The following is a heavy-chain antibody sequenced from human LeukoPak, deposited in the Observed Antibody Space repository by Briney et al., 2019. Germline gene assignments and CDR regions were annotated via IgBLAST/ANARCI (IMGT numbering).Heavy chain of an antibody. Sequence: GGSLRLSCAASGFTFSSYSMNWVRQAPGKWLEWVSSISSSSSYIYYADSVKGRFTISRDNAKNSLYLQMNSLRAEDTAVYYCAKGRILWFGELMYWGQGTLVTVSS. D-gene: IGHD3-10*01. V-gene: IGHV3-21*01. CDR3: AKGRILWFGELMY. CDR1: GFTFSSYS. J-gene: IGHJ4*02. CDR2: ISSSSSYI.